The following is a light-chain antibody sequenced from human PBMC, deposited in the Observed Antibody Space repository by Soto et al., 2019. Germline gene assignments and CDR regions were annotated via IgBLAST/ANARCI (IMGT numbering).Light chain of an antibody. CDR1: QSVSSN. V-gene: IGKV3-15*01. CDR3: QQYNKWPYT. CDR2: GAS. Sequence: EMVMTQSPATLSVSPGERVTLSCRASQSVSSNLAWYQQKPGQAPRLLIYGASTRATGIPARFSGSGSGAEFTLTISGLQSEDSAVYYCQQYNKWPYTFGQGTNLEIK. J-gene: IGKJ2*01.